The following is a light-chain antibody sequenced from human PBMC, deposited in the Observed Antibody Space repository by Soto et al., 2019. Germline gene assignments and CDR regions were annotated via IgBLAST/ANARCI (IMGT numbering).Light chain of an antibody. CDR1: SSDIGAGSE. V-gene: IGLV1-40*01. Sequence: VLTQPPSLSWAPGQRVTVSCTLSSSDIGAGSEVHWYQQLPGTAPKLLIFGSTNRPSGVPDRFSGSKSATSASLAITGLQAEGEADYYCQSYDNSLSAYVFGTGTKVTVL. CDR3: QSYDNSLSAYV. J-gene: IGLJ1*01. CDR2: GST.